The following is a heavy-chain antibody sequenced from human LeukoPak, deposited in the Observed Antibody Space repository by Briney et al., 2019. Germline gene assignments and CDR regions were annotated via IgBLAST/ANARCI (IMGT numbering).Heavy chain of an antibody. CDR3: ARDRGYSYGLDY. J-gene: IGHJ4*02. CDR2: IYYSGST. V-gene: IGHV4-39*07. CDR1: GFTFSSYG. Sequence: ETLRLSCAASGFTFSSYGMSWVRQPPGKGLEWIGSIYYSGSTYYNPSLKSRVTISVDTSKNQFSLKLSSVTAADTAVYYCARDRGYSYGLDYWGQGTLVTVSS. D-gene: IGHD5-18*01.